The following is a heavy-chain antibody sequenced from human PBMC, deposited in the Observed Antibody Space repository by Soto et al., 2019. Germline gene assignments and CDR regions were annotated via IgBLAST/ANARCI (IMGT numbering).Heavy chain of an antibody. Sequence: QVQLVESGGDLVKPGGSLRLSCAASGFAFSDYYMSWIRQAPGKGLEWISYISGTANTIYYADSVKGRFTISRDNAKNSLYLHMNSLRAEDTAVYYCAREGNRFQHWGQGTLVTVSS. CDR2: ISGTANTI. D-gene: IGHD3-10*01. V-gene: IGHV3-11*01. J-gene: IGHJ1*01. CDR1: GFAFSDYY. CDR3: AREGNRFQH.